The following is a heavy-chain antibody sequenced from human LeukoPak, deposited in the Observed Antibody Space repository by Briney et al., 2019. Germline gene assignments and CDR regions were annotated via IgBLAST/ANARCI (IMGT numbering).Heavy chain of an antibody. CDR1: GGSISSSSYY. CDR2: IYYSGST. Sequence: PSETLSLTCTVSGGSISSSSYYWGWIRQPPGKGLEWIGSIYYSGSTYYNPSLKSRVTISVDTSKNQFSLKLSSVTAADTAVYYCASAHDFWSYYFDYWGQGTLVTVSS. D-gene: IGHD3-3*01. V-gene: IGHV4-39*07. J-gene: IGHJ4*02. CDR3: ASAHDFWSYYFDY.